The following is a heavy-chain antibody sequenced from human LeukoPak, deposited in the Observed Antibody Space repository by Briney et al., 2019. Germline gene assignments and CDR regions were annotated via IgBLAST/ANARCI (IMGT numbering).Heavy chain of an antibody. CDR3: ARDHVSPGLIFDY. CDR1: GFTFRSHW. V-gene: IGHV3-7*03. Sequence: PGGSLRLSCVVSGFTFRSHWMSWVRQAPGKGLEWVANINFDGSEKHHVDSVKGRFTIPRDNAKNSLYLQMNSLRADDTAVYYCARDHVSPGLIFDYWGQGTLVTVSS. J-gene: IGHJ4*02. D-gene: IGHD3-16*01. CDR2: INFDGSEK.